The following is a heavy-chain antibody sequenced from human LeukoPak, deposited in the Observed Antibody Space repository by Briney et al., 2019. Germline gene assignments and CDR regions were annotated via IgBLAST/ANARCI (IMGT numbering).Heavy chain of an antibody. CDR1: GYSFTSYW. J-gene: IGHJ5*02. D-gene: IGHD4-11*01. CDR3: ARRGDSNNNWFDP. V-gene: IGHV5-51*01. Sequence: GESLKISCKGSGYSFTSYWISWVRQMPGKGLEWMGIIYPGDSDTRYSPSFQGQVTISADKSISTAYLQWSSLKASDTAMYYCARRGDSNNNWFDPWGQGTLVTVSS. CDR2: IYPGDSDT.